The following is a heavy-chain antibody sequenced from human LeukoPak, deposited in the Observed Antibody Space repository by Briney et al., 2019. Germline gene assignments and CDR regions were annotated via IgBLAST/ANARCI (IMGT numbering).Heavy chain of an antibody. V-gene: IGHV3-53*01. J-gene: IGHJ6*03. CDR3: AKDRLVRGSYMDV. CDR1: GFTVSSNS. CDR2: IYSDNT. D-gene: IGHD3-10*01. Sequence: GGSLRLSCTVSGFTVSSNSMSWVRQAPGKGLEWVSFIYSDNTHYSDSVKGRFTISRDNSKNTLYLQMNSLRAEDTAVYYCAKDRLVRGSYMDVWGKGTTVTISS.